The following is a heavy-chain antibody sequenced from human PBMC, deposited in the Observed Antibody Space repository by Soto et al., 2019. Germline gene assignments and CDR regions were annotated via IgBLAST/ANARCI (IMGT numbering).Heavy chain of an antibody. Sequence: PSETLSLTCTVSGGSISSYYWSWIRQPPWKGLEWIGYIYYSGSTNYNPSLKSRVTISVDTSKNQFSLKLSSVTAADTAVYYCARRYGDYGEAYFDYWGQGTLVTV. CDR3: ARRYGDYGEAYFDY. D-gene: IGHD4-17*01. CDR2: IYYSGST. J-gene: IGHJ4*02. V-gene: IGHV4-59*08. CDR1: GGSISSYY.